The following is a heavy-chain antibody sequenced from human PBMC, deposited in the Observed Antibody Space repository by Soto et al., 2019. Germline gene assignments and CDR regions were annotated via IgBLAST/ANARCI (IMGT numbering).Heavy chain of an antibody. CDR2: LWYDGSGE. CDR1: GFTFSDYG. D-gene: IGHD3-3*01. Sequence: QVHLVESGGGVVQPGGSLRLSCAGSGFTFSDYGMHWVRQAPGKGLEWVAVLWYDGSGEYYTDSVRGRFTISRVNSKNTLYLQMNNLRDEDTGVYYCARDSVRFLEHFSTDYFDYWGKGTRVTVSS. CDR3: ARDSVRFLEHFSTDYFDY. V-gene: IGHV3-33*08. J-gene: IGHJ4*02.